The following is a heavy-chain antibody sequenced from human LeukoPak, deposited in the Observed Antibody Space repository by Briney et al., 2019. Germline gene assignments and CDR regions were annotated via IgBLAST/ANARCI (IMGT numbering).Heavy chain of an antibody. V-gene: IGHV3-23*01. Sequence: GGSLRLSCAASGFTFSSYAMSWVPQAPGKGLEWVSAISGSGGSTYYADSVKGRFTISRDNSKNTLYLQMNSLRAEDTALYYCAKAGSLYFYYYMDVWGKGTTVTVSS. J-gene: IGHJ6*03. CDR3: AKAGSLYFYYYMDV. CDR1: GFTFSSYA. CDR2: ISGSGGST.